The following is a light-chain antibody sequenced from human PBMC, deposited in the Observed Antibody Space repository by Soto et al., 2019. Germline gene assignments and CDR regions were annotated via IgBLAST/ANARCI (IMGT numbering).Light chain of an antibody. CDR3: QQTYTTLSIT. CDR1: ENISRH. J-gene: IGKJ5*01. Sequence: DIQMIQSPSSLSGSVGDRVTITCRASENISRHLNWYQQKPGKAPKLLIYAASSLQNGVPSRFRGGGSGTDFTLTISNLQPEDFATYYCQQTYTTLSITFGQGTRLESK. V-gene: IGKV1-39*01. CDR2: AAS.